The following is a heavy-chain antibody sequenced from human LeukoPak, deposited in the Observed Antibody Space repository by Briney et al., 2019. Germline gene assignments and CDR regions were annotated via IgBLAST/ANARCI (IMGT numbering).Heavy chain of an antibody. J-gene: IGHJ5*02. V-gene: IGHV3-64*01. Sequence: GGSLRLSCAASGFTFSSYAMHWVRQAPGKGLEYVSAISSNGGSTYYANSVKGRFTISRDNSKNTLYLQMGSQRAEDMAVYYCARDGSDWYYDFWSGYYDRRWFDPWGQGTLVTVSS. CDR2: ISSNGGST. CDR3: ARDGSDWYYDFWSGYYDRRWFDP. CDR1: GFTFSSYA. D-gene: IGHD3-3*01.